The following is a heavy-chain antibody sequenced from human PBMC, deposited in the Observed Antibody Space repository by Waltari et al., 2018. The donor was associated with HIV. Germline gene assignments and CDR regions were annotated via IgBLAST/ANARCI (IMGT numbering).Heavy chain of an antibody. D-gene: IGHD2-2*02. CDR3: AKEKEGISRYPGHYYGMDV. CDR2: ISGTSGSR. J-gene: IGHJ6*02. CDR1: GFTFADYA. V-gene: IGHV3-9*01. Sequence: EVQLVESGGGLEEPGRSLRISCAASGFTFADYAMHWVRQVSGKVLEWGSGISGTSGSRVYADSVNGRFTISRDNAQSSLHLQMNSLRVEDTSLYYCAKEKEGISRYPGHYYGMDVWGQGTTVTVS.